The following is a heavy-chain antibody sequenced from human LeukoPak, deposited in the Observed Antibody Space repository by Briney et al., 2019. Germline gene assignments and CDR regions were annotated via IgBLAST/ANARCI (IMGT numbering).Heavy chain of an antibody. CDR3: ARPVLRLSGAFEF. CDR2: ISPNTGGT. CDR1: GYTFTDYN. J-gene: IGHJ4*02. D-gene: IGHD3-16*01. V-gene: IGHV1-2*02. Sequence: ASVKVSCKASGYTFTDYNILWVRQAPGQGLEWMGWISPNTGGTKYAQEFQGRVTVTRDTSISTAYVELSRLRSDDTAMYYCARPVLRLSGAFEFWGQGTPVIVSS.